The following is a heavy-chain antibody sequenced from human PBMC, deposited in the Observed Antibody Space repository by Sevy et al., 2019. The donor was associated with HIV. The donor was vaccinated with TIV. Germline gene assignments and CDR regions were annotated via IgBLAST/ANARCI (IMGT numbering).Heavy chain of an antibody. CDR2: ISYDASNI. CDR1: GFTFSSSA. D-gene: IGHD6-6*01. Sequence: GGSLRLSCAASGFTFSSSAMHWVRQAPGKGLEWVALISYDASNIFYADSVKGRFTISRDNSKNTLYLQMNSLRVEDTAVYYCARDGTAARLGLDYWGQGTLVTVSS. CDR3: ARDGTAARLGLDY. J-gene: IGHJ4*02. V-gene: IGHV3-30-3*01.